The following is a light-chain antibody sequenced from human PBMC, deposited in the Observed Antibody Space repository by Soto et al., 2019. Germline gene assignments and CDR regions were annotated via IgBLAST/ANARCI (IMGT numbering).Light chain of an antibody. CDR3: QQYGTSPFT. V-gene: IGKV3-20*01. CDR2: GAS. Sequence: EIVLTQSPGTLSLSPGERATLSCRASQSLNSRSLAWYRQKPGQAPSLLIFGASSRATGIPDRFSGSGSGTDFTLIISRLEPEDFAVYYCQQYGTSPFTFGPGTKVDIK. CDR1: QSLNSRS. J-gene: IGKJ3*01.